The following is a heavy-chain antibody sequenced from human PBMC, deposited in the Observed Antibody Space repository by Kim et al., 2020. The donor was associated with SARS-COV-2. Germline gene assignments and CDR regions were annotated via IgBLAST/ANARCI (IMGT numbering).Heavy chain of an antibody. D-gene: IGHD3-22*01. J-gene: IGHJ6*02. CDR1: GGSFSGYY. CDR3: ARVNYYDSSGYYPLYYYYGMDV. V-gene: IGHV4-34*01. CDR2: INHSGST. Sequence: SETLSLICAVYGGSFSGYYWSWIRQPPGKGLEWIGEINHSGSTNYNPSLKSRVTISVDTSNNQFSLKLSSVTAADTAVYYCARVNYYDSSGYYPLYYYYGMDVWGQGTTVTVSS.